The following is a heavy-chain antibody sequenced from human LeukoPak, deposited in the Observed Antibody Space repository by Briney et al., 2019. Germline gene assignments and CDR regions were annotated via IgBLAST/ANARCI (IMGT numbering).Heavy chain of an antibody. CDR3: ARQAGSFTTFDF. D-gene: IGHD1-26*01. CDR1: SGSISTYY. J-gene: IGHJ4*02. CDR2: ISYSGST. V-gene: IGHV4-59*08. Sequence: SETLSLTCTVSSGSISTYYWAWIRQPPGKGLEWIGYISYSGSTKYNPSLTRRVTISLDTSKNQFSLEPRSMTAADTAIYYCARQAGSFTTFDFWGQGTLVTVSS.